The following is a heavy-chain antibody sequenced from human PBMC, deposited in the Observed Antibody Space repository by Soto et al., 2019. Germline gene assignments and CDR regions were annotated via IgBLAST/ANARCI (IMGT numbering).Heavy chain of an antibody. CDR1: GGTFSSYA. CDR2: IIPIFGTA. V-gene: IGHV1-69*13. Sequence: GASVKVSCKASGGTFSSYAISWVRQAPGQGLEWMGGIIPIFGTANYAQKFQGRVTITADESTSTAYMELSSLRSEDTAVYYCARGDCSGGRCHEKYYYYYYGMDVWGQGTTVTVSS. CDR3: ARGDCSGGRCHEKYYYYYYGMDV. D-gene: IGHD2-15*01. J-gene: IGHJ6*02.